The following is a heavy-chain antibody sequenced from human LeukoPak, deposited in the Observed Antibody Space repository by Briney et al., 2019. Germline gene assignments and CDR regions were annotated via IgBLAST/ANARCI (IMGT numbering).Heavy chain of an antibody. J-gene: IGHJ4*02. Sequence: GGSLRLSCAASGFTFDDYGMSWVRQAPGKGLEWVSGINWNGGSTGYADSVKGRFTISRDNAKNSLYLQMNSLRAEDTALYYCARDPIVGATDPHYYFDYWGQGTLVTVSS. D-gene: IGHD1-26*01. V-gene: IGHV3-20*04. CDR1: GFTFDDYG. CDR2: INWNGGST. CDR3: ARDPIVGATDPHYYFDY.